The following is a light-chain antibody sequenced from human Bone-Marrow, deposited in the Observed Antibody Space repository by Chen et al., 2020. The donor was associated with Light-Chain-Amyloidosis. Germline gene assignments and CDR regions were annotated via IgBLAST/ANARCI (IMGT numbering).Light chain of an antibody. V-gene: IGKV4-1*01. CDR1: QSVLYSSNNKNY. CDR2: WAS. Sequence: DIVMTQSQDSLAVSLGERATINCKSSQSVLYSSNNKNYLAWYQQKSGQPPKLLIYWASTRESGVPDRFSGSGSGTDFTLTISSLQAEDVAVYYCQQYYSTSNTFGQGTKLEIK. J-gene: IGKJ2*01. CDR3: QQYYSTSNT.